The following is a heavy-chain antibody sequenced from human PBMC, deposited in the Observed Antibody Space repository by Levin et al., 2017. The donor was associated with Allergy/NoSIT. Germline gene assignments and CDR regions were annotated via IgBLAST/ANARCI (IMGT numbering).Heavy chain of an antibody. V-gene: IGHV4-34*01. CDR3: ASQRKSGIAVAGTGPSSRLFDY. CDR1: GGSFSGYY. J-gene: IGHJ4*02. Sequence: PSETLSLTCAVYGGSFSGYYWSWIRQPPGKGLEWIGEINHSGSTNYNPSLKSRVTISVDTSKNQFSLKLSSVTAADTAVYYCASQRKSGIAVAGTGPSSRLFDYWGQGTLVTVSS. CDR2: INHSGST. D-gene: IGHD6-19*01.